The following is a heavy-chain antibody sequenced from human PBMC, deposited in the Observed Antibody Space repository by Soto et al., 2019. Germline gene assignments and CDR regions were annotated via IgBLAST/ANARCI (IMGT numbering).Heavy chain of an antibody. D-gene: IGHD3-22*01. V-gene: IGHV4-59*01. CDR1: GGSISSYY. CDR3: ARSGGGYYDSSGYYSFDY. J-gene: IGHJ4*02. Sequence: PLETLSLTCTVSGGSISSYYWSWIRQPPGKGLEWIGYLYYSGSTNYNPSLKSRVTISVDTSKNQFSLKLSSVTAADTAVYYCARSGGGYYDSSGYYSFDYWGQGTLVTVSS. CDR2: LYYSGST.